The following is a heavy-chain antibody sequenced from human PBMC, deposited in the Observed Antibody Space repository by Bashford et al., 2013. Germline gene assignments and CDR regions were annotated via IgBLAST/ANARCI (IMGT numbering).Heavy chain of an antibody. V-gene: IGHV1-69*08. Sequence: IVWVRQAPGQGLEWMGRIIPALDTSYYAQKFQGRVTITADKSTSTAYMELSSLRFEDTAVFYCARDRYCSGGSYYSVTSEPWGQGTLVTVSS. D-gene: IGHD2-15*01. CDR2: IIPALDTS. CDR3: ARDRYCSGGSYYSVTSEP. J-gene: IGHJ5*02.